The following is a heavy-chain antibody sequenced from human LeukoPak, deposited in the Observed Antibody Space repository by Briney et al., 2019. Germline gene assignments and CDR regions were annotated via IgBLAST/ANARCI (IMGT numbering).Heavy chain of an antibody. D-gene: IGHD1-26*01. CDR2: IFYSGNT. J-gene: IGHJ4*02. Sequence: PSETLSLTCTDSGVSISSYYWSWIRQPPGKGLEWIGYIFYSGNTIYNPSLRSRVTISADTSKNHFSLRLRSVTAADTAVYYCARLAAISGSDYPDDWGQGTLVTVSS. CDR1: GVSISSYY. CDR3: ARLAAISGSDYPDD. V-gene: IGHV4-59*08.